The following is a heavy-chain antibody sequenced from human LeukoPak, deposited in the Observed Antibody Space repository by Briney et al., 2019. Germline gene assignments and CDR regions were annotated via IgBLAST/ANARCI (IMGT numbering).Heavy chain of an antibody. D-gene: IGHD3-3*01. J-gene: IGHJ4*02. Sequence: SVKVSCKASGGTFSSYAISWVRQAPGQGLEWMGGIIPIFGTANYAQKFQGRVTITADESTSTAYMELSSLRSEDTAVYYCARGEIALPYDFWSGSLDYWGQGTLVTVSS. CDR1: GGTFSSYA. CDR3: ARGEIALPYDFWSGSLDY. V-gene: IGHV1-69*13. CDR2: IIPIFGTA.